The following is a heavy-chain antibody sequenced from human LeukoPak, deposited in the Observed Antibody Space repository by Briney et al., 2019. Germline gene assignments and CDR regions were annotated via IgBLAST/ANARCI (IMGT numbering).Heavy chain of an antibody. CDR1: GFTVSSYG. CDR2: LSDSGGST. V-gene: IGHV3-23*01. Sequence: PGGSLRLSCAGSGFTVSSYGMSWVRQAPGKGLEWVSGLSDSGGSTYYADSVRGRFIISRDNSKNTLYLQMNSLRAEDTAVYYCAKASRLYFDRLYYFDYWGQGTLVTVSS. J-gene: IGHJ4*02. D-gene: IGHD3-9*01. CDR3: AKASRLYFDRLYYFDY.